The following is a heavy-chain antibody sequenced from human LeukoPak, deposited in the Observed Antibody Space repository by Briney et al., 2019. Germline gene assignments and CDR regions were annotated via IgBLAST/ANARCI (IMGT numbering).Heavy chain of an antibody. CDR1: GFTFSSYA. J-gene: IGHJ3*02. CDR2: ISGSGGST. V-gene: IGHV3-23*01. Sequence: GGSLRLSCAASGFTFSSYAMSWVRQAPGKGLEWVSAISGSGGSTYYADSVKGRFTISRNNSNNTLYLQMNSLRAEDTAVYYCAKDRSAYYYDSSGYYGSAFDIWGQGTMVTVSS. CDR3: AKDRSAYYYDSSGYYGSAFDI. D-gene: IGHD3-22*01.